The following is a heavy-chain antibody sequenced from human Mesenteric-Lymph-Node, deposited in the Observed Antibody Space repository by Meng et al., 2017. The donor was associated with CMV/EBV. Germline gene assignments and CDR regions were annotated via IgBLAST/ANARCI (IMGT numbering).Heavy chain of an antibody. D-gene: IGHD6-6*01. V-gene: IGHV3-23*01. CDR2: ISGSTGST. Sequence: GGSLRLSCVASGFIFSKYVMNWVRQAPGKGLEWVSSISGSTGSTYYADAVKGRFTISRDNSKNTLYLQMNSLRAEDTAVYYCAKVVLGRTPRAARIFYGMDVWGQGTTVTVSS. CDR1: GFIFSKYV. CDR3: AKVVLGRTPRAARIFYGMDV. J-gene: IGHJ6*02.